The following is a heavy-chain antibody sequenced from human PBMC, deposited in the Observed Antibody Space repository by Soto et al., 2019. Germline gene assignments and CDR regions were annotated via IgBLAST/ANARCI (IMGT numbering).Heavy chain of an antibody. Sequence: QTGGSLRLSCEASGFTFTSYAMSWVRQAPGKGLEWVSATSGSGDTTYYADSVKGRFTISRDNSEKRLYLQMNSLRAEDTAVYYCAKMVHGGYVSYFESWGQGTLVTVSS. CDR1: GFTFTSYA. J-gene: IGHJ4*02. D-gene: IGHD5-12*01. CDR3: AKMVHGGYVSYFES. V-gene: IGHV3-23*01. CDR2: TSGSGDTT.